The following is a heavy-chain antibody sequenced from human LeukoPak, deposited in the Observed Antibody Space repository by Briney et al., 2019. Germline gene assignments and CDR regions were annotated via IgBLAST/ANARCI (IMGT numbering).Heavy chain of an antibody. J-gene: IGHJ4*02. CDR1: GFTFSSYG. Sequence: GGSLRLSCAASGFTFSSYGMHWVRQAPAKGLEWVAVISYDGSNKYYADSVKGRFTISRDNSKNTLYLQMNSLRAEDTAVYYCAKDGELPYWGQGTLVTVSS. V-gene: IGHV3-30*18. CDR2: ISYDGSNK. D-gene: IGHD1-26*01. CDR3: AKDGELPY.